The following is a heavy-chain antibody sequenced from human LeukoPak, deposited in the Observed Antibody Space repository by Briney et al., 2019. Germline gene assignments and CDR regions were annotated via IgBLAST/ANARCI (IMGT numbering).Heavy chain of an antibody. CDR2: ISGSGGST. CDR1: GFTFSSYA. D-gene: IGHD5-12*01. J-gene: IGHJ6*04. Sequence: GGSLRLSCAASGFTFSSYAMSWVRQAPGKGLEWVSAISGSGGSTYYADSVKGRFTISRDNSKNTLYLQMNSLRAEDTAVYYCAKRVYSGYGRISGMDVWGKGTTVTVSS. V-gene: IGHV3-23*01. CDR3: AKRVYSGYGRISGMDV.